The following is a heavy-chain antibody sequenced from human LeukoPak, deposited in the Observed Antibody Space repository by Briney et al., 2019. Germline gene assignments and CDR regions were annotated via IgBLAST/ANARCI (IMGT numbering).Heavy chain of an antibody. V-gene: IGHV3-21*01. CDR2: ISSSSSYI. D-gene: IGHD6-13*01. Sequence: GGSLRLSCAASGFTFSSYIMNWVRQAPGKGLEWVSSISSSSSYIYYADSVKGRFTISRDNAKNSLYLQMNSLRAEDTAVYYCARGHPRAVGQLVPSTFDYWGQGNLVTVSS. CDR3: ARGHPRAVGQLVPSTFDY. CDR1: GFTFSSYI. J-gene: IGHJ4*02.